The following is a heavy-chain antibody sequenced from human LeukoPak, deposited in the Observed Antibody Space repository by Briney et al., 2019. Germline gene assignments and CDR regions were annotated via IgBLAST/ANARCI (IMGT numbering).Heavy chain of an antibody. CDR3: ASLGLGATTSNAY. Sequence: HPGGSLRLSCAASGFTFSSYGMHWVRQAPGKVLEWVAFIRYDGSNKYYADSVKGRFTISRDNSRNTLYLQMNSLRAEDTAVYYCASLGLGATTSNAYWGQGTLVTVSS. D-gene: IGHD1-26*01. CDR2: IRYDGSNK. J-gene: IGHJ4*02. V-gene: IGHV3-30*02. CDR1: GFTFSSYG.